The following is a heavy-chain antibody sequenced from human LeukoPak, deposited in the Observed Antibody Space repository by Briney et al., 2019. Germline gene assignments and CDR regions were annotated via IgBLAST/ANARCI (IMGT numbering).Heavy chain of an antibody. D-gene: IGHD5-18*01. CDR1: GYTFTGCY. CDR2: INPNSGGT. CDR3: AREKNSYGYVGCDFDY. V-gene: IGHV1-2*02. Sequence: ASVKVSCKASGYTFTGCYMHWVRQAPGQGLEWMGWINPNSGGTNYAQKFQGRVTMTRDTSISTAYMELSRLRSDDTAVYYCAREKNSYGYVGCDFDYWGQGTLVTVSS. J-gene: IGHJ4*02.